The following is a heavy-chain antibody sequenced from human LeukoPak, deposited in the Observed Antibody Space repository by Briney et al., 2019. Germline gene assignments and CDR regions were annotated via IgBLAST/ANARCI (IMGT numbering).Heavy chain of an antibody. CDR1: GYTFTGYY. D-gene: IGHD6-13*01. CDR2: INPNSGGT. Sequence: ASVKVSCKASGYTFTGYYMRWVRQAPGQGLEWMGWINPNSGGTNYAQKFQGRVTMTRDTSISTAYMELSRLRSYDTAVYYCARAVYSSSWENFDYWGQGTLVTVSS. CDR3: ARAVYSSSWENFDY. V-gene: IGHV1-2*02. J-gene: IGHJ4*02.